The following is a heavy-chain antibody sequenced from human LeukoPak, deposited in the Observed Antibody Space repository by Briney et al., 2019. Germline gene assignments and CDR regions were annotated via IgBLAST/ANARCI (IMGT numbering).Heavy chain of an antibody. J-gene: IGHJ5*02. V-gene: IGHV6-1*01. CDR3: ARRLTQYDCFDP. Sequence: SRTLSLTCAISGDSVSSNSVTWNWIRQSPSRGLEWLGRTYYRSTWYNDYAVSVRGRITVNPDTSRNQFSLHLNSVTPEDTAVYYCARRLTQYDCFDPWGQGILVTVSS. CDR1: GDSVSSNSVT. D-gene: IGHD2-2*01. CDR2: TYYRSTWYN.